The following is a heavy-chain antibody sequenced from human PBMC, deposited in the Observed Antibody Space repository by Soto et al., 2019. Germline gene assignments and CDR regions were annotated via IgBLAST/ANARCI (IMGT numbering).Heavy chain of an antibody. CDR2: ILYDGSNK. CDR3: AKDYYGSGSHYGMDV. CDR1: VFTFSTYG. Sequence: PGGPLRLSCAASVFTFSTYGMHWVRQAPGKGLEWVAIILYDGSNKYYAASVKGRFTISRDNSKNTLYLQMNSLRAEDTAVYYCAKDYYGSGSHYGMDVWGQGTTVTVSS. V-gene: IGHV3-30*18. J-gene: IGHJ6*02. D-gene: IGHD3-10*01.